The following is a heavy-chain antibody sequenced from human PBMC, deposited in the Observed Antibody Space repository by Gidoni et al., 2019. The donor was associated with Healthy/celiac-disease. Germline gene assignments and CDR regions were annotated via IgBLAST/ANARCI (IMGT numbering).Heavy chain of an antibody. Sequence: EVQLVESGGGLVKPGGSLRLSCAASGFTSSSERVSWVRQAPGKGLEGVTSISSSSSSIYYAASVKGPFTISRDNAKNSLYLQMNSLRAEDTAVYYCARDSPRITMIVVVLDAFDIWGQGTMVTVSS. CDR1: GFTSSSER. J-gene: IGHJ3*02. D-gene: IGHD3-22*01. V-gene: IGHV3-21*01. CDR3: ARDSPRITMIVVVLDAFDI. CDR2: ISSSSSSI.